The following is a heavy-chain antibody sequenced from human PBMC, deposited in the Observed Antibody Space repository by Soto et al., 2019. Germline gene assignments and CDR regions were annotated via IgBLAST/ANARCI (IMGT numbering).Heavy chain of an antibody. Sequence: EVQVLATGGGLIQPGGSLRLSCAASGFTVNSNYMSWVRQAPGEGLQWVPITNTGGTTYYADSVKGRFTVSRDNSKNTTYLQMNSLRAEDTAVYYCAKGDGFILAVWGQGTTVSVSS. CDR1: GFTVNSNY. V-gene: IGHV3-53*02. D-gene: IGHD1-26*01. CDR2: TNTGGTT. J-gene: IGHJ6*02. CDR3: AKGDGFILAV.